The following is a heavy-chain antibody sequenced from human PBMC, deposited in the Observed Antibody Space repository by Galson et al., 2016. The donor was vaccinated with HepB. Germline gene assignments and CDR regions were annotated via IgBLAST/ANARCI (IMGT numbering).Heavy chain of an antibody. Sequence: SLRLSCAVSGFTFRSYSMNWVRQAPGKGLEWVSSISSSSSYIYYADSVKGRFTISRDNAKNSLYLQMNSLRAEDTAVYYCARATHTITYYYDSSGYKVDAFDIWGQGTMVTVSS. D-gene: IGHD3-22*01. CDR3: ARATHTITYYYDSSGYKVDAFDI. CDR1: GFTFRSYS. V-gene: IGHV3-21*01. CDR2: ISSSSSYI. J-gene: IGHJ3*02.